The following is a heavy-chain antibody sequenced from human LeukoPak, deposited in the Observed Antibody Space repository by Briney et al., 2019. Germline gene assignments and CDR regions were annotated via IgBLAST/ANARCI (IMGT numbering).Heavy chain of an antibody. CDR2: INTNTGNP. CDR3: ARSSPVGAPAGGWFDP. D-gene: IGHD1-26*01. Sequence: ASVKVSCKASGYTFTNYAMNWVRQAPGQGLEWMGWINTNTGNPTYAQAFTGRFVFSLDTSVSTAYLQISSLKAEDTAVYYCARSSPVGAPAGGWFDPWGQGALVTVSS. J-gene: IGHJ5*02. V-gene: IGHV7-4-1*02. CDR1: GYTFTNYA.